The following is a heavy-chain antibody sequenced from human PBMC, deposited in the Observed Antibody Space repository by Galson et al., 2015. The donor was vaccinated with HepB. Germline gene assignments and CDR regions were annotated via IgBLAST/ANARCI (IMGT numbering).Heavy chain of an antibody. D-gene: IGHD2-15*01. Sequence: SETLSLTCTVSGGSISSYYWSWIRQPAGKGLEWIGRIYTSGSTNYNPSLKSRVTMSVDTSKNQFSLKLSSVTAADTAVYYCAVLGYCSGGSCRGYWGQGTLVTVSS. CDR3: AVLGYCSGGSCRGY. CDR1: GGSISSYY. V-gene: IGHV4-4*07. CDR2: IYTSGST. J-gene: IGHJ4*02.